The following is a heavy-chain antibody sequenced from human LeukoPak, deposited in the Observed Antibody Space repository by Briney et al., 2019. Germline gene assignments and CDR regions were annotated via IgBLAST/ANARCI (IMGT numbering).Heavy chain of an antibody. D-gene: IGHD2-2*01. CDR2: ISGSGGST. V-gene: IGHV3-23*01. Sequence: PAGGSLRLSCAASGFTFSNYGMSWVRQAPGKGPEWVVGISGSGGSTYYADSVKGRFTISRDNSKNTLYLQMNSLRAEDTAVYYCAKSFRSTSLDYWGQGTLVTVSS. CDR1: GFTFSNYG. CDR3: AKSFRSTSLDY. J-gene: IGHJ4*02.